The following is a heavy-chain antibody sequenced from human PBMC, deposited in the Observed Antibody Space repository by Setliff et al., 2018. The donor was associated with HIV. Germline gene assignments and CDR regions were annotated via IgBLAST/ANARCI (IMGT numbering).Heavy chain of an antibody. J-gene: IGHJ4*02. CDR1: GVSTSSTSYY. V-gene: IGHV4-39*07. D-gene: IGHD3-16*01. CDR2: IYYSGST. Sequence: SETLSLTCTVSGVSTSSTSYYWGWIRQPPGKGLGWIGYIYYSGSTYYNPSIKSRVTISVDTSKNQFSLKVSSVTAADTAVYYCARERSLITNRRYFDSWGQGTRGTVSS. CDR3: ARERSLITNRRYFDS.